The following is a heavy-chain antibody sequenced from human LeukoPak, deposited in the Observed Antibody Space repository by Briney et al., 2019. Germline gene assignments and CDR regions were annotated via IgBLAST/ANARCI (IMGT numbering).Heavy chain of an antibody. CDR2: IYYSGST. CDR3: TRGSIAYYYMDV. V-gene: IGHV4-59*01. D-gene: IGHD3-22*01. CDR1: GGSISSYY. Sequence: SETLSLTCTVSGGSISSYYWSWIRQPPGKGLEWIGSIYYSGSTNYNPSLKSRVTISVDTSKNQFSLKLSSVTAADTAVYYCTRGSIAYYYMDVWGKGTTVTISS. J-gene: IGHJ6*03.